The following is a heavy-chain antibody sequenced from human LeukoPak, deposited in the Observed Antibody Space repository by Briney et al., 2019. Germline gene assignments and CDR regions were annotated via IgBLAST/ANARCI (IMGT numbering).Heavy chain of an antibody. V-gene: IGHV1-18*01. CDR2: ISAYNGNT. Sequence: ASVKVSCKASGYTFTSYGISWVRQAPGQGLELIGWISAYNGNTNYAQKLQGRVTMTTDTSTSTAYMELRSLRSDDTAVYYCARGSGSLRYFDWLSERGFDAFDIWGQGTMVTVSS. CDR1: GYTFTSYG. CDR3: ARGSGSLRYFDWLSERGFDAFDI. D-gene: IGHD3-9*01. J-gene: IGHJ3*02.